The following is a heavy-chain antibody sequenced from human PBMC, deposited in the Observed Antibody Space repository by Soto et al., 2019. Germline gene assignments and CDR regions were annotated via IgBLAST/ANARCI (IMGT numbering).Heavy chain of an antibody. CDR1: GFTFRTYT. Sequence: GGSLRLSCVASGFTFRTYTMNWVRQAPGKGLEWVSGIRGFSPYTFYAESVKGRFTISRDNAKNSLYLQMNSLGVEDTAVNYCARDRGYDDHHYYYNAMDVWGQGTTVTVSS. J-gene: IGHJ6*02. D-gene: IGHD2-15*01. V-gene: IGHV3-21*01. CDR2: IRGFSPYT. CDR3: ARDRGYDDHHYYYNAMDV.